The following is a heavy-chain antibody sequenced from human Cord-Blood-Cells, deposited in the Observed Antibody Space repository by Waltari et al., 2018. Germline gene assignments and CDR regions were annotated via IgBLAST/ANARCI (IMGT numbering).Heavy chain of an antibody. V-gene: IGHV3-30*18. J-gene: IGHJ3*02. D-gene: IGHD6-13*01. CDR3: AKPLEYSSSWYDAFDI. CDR1: GFTFSSYG. Sequence: AASGFTFSSYGMHWVRQAPGKGLEWVAVISYDGSNKYYADSVKGRFTISRDNSKNTLYLQMNSLRAEDTAVYYCAKPLEYSSSWYDAFDIWGQGTMVTVSS. CDR2: ISYDGSNK.